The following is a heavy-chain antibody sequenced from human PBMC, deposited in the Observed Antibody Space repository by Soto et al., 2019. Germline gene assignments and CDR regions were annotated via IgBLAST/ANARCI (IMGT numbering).Heavy chain of an antibody. J-gene: IGHJ4*02. CDR3: AKDPRTVGYGSGTL. D-gene: IGHD3-10*01. CDR1: GFTFSNYA. Sequence: PGGSLRLSCAASGFTFSNYAMHWVRQAPGKGLEWVALTSYDGNNEYYTDSVKGRFTISRDNSKYTLFLQMNSPRPEDTAVYYCAKDPRTVGYGSGTLWGQGTLVTVSS. CDR2: TSYDGNNE. V-gene: IGHV3-30*18.